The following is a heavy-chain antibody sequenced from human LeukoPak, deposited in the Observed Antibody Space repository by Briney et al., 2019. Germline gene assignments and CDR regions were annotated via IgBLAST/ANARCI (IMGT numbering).Heavy chain of an antibody. CDR2: IIPIFGTA. V-gene: IGHV1-69*05. Sequence: SVKVSCKASGGTFSSYAISWVRQAPGQGLEWMGRIIPIFGTANYAQKFQGRVTITTDESTSTAYMELSSLRAEDTAVYYCARDYGSGYPFDYWGQGTLVTVSS. D-gene: IGHD3-22*01. J-gene: IGHJ4*02. CDR1: GGTFSSYA. CDR3: ARDYGSGYPFDY.